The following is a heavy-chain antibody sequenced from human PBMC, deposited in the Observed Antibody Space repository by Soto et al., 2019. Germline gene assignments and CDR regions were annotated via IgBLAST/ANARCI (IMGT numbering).Heavy chain of an antibody. V-gene: IGHV3-74*01. J-gene: IGHJ4*02. CDR3: ATAEVDY. Sequence: EVHLVESGGALVQPGGSLRLSCAASGFTFGNSWMHWVRQAPGEGLEWVSRMNSDGSSTNYADSVKGRFTVSRDNAKNTLYLQMNSLRAEDTAVYYCATAEVDYWGPGTLVTVSS. CDR2: MNSDGSST. CDR1: GFTFGNSW.